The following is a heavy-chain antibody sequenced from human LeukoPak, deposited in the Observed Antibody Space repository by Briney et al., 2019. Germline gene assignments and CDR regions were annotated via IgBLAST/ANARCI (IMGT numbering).Heavy chain of an antibody. D-gene: IGHD3-22*01. Sequence: SETLSLTCTVSGGSISSYYWSWIRQPPGKGLEWIGYIYYSGSANYNPSLKSRVTISVDTSKDQLSLKLSSVTAADTAVYYCARLRYYDSSGYTFDNWGHGTLVTVSS. CDR2: IYYSGSA. J-gene: IGHJ4*01. CDR1: GGSISSYY. V-gene: IGHV4-59*08. CDR3: ARLRYYDSSGYTFDN.